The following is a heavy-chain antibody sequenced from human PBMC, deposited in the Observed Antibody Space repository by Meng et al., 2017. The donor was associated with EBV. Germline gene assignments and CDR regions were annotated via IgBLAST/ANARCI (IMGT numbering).Heavy chain of an antibody. CDR2: INNVNGDT. Sequence: QVQVVQSGGEVKKPGASVKVSCKTAGYMFANKGIHWVRRAPGHGLEWLGWINNVNGDTNYAQKFQDRVTMTTDTSTTTVTMELRSLRYDDTAEYYCARESSGSGWSFDIWGQGTLVTVSS. CDR3: ARESSGSGWSFDI. D-gene: IGHD6-19*01. J-gene: IGHJ4*02. V-gene: IGHV1-18*01. CDR1: GYMFANKG.